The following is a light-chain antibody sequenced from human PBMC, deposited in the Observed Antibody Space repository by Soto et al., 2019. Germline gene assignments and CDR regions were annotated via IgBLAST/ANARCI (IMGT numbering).Light chain of an antibody. CDR2: EVS. CDR3: SSFTNTITRYA. J-gene: IGLJ1*01. V-gene: IGLV2-14*01. CDR1: SSDVGGYNY. Sequence: ALTQPASVSGSPGQSITISCTGTSSDVGGYNYVSWFQHHPGKAPKLIIYEVSYRPSGVSARFSGSKSGDTASLTISGLQAEDEADYYCSSFTNTITRYAFGTGTKLTVL.